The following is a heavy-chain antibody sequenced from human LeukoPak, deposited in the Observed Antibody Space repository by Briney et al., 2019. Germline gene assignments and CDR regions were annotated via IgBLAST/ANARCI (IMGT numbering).Heavy chain of an antibody. Sequence: SQTLSLACAISGDSVSSNSVTWNWIRQSPSRGLEWLGRTYYRSTWYNDYAVSVRGRITVNPDTSKNQFSLQLNSVTPEDTAVYYCARNPELRHSYWFDPWGQGTLVTVSS. CDR2: TYYRSTWYN. CDR1: GDSVSSNSVT. D-gene: IGHD3-10*01. V-gene: IGHV6-1*01. CDR3: ARNPELRHSYWFDP. J-gene: IGHJ5*02.